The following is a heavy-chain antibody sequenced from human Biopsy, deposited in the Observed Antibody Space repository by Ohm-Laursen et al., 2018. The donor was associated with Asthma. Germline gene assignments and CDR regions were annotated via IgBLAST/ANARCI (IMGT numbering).Heavy chain of an antibody. Sequence: SLRLSCTASGFTVSTNGMSWVRQPPGKGLEWVSVIYSGGGTYYADSVQGRVTISRDNSKNTLSLQMNSLRAEDTAVYYCARAYGQFDSRGAAYWGQGTLVSVSS. J-gene: IGHJ4*02. CDR2: IYSGGGT. CDR3: ARAYGQFDSRGAAY. CDR1: GFTVSTNG. D-gene: IGHD3-22*01. V-gene: IGHV3-53*01.